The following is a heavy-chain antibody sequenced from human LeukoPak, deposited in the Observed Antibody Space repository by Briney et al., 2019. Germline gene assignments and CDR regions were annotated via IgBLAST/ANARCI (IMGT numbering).Heavy chain of an antibody. CDR3: ARDDGRYFDRLGHDAFDI. CDR2: INPSGGST. V-gene: IGHV1-46*01. Sequence: ASVKVSCKASGYRFTSYYIHWVRQAPGQGLEWMGIINPSGGSTIYAQNFQGRVTMTRDMSTSTAYMELSSLRSEDTAVYYCARDDGRYFDRLGHDAFDIWGQGTLVTVSS. J-gene: IGHJ3*02. CDR1: GYRFTSYY. D-gene: IGHD3-9*01.